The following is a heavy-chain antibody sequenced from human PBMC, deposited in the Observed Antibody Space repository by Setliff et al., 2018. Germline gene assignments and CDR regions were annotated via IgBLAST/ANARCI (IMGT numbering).Heavy chain of an antibody. CDR3: IRDTSGRDAVDI. Sequence: GGSLRLSCAASGFTFSSYAMAWVRQAPGKGLEWVSGISGYGSRTYYADSVKGRSTISRDNSQNTMYLQMNSLRAEDTAVYYCIRDTSGRDAVDIWGQGTMVTV. CDR1: GFTFSSYA. D-gene: IGHD6-19*01. V-gene: IGHV3-23*01. CDR2: ISGYGSRT. J-gene: IGHJ3*02.